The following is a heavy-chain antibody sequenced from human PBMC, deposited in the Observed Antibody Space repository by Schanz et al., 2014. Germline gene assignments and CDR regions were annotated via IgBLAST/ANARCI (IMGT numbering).Heavy chain of an antibody. CDR1: FFLFLDYW. CDR3: VRDSPGDWENFGGPPPSHYDN. J-gene: IGHJ4*02. D-gene: IGHD3-10*01. Sequence: EVQLVESEGGFFHPGFSLLLSCAVSFFLFLDYWMGWVRQAPGKGLEWVANIKKDGSENYYADSVKGRFIISRDNAKSSQYLQMNILREEDTAIYYCVRDSPGDWENFGGPPPSHYDNWGQGTLVTVSS. V-gene: IGHV3-7*01. CDR2: IKKDGSEN.